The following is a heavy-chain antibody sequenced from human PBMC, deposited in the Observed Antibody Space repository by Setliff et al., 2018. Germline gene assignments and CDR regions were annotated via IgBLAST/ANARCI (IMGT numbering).Heavy chain of an antibody. CDR1: GFIVSNYA. Sequence: GSLRLSCEVSGFIVSNYAFSWVRQAPGKGLEWISAISADGSSVYYARSVRGRFTVSRDNSNSTVSLQMNSLRTEDTAFYFCARATASLPTTASDYWGQGTLVTVSS. CDR2: ISADGSSV. D-gene: IGHD2-21*02. V-gene: IGHV3-23*01. CDR3: ARATASLPTTASDY. J-gene: IGHJ4*02.